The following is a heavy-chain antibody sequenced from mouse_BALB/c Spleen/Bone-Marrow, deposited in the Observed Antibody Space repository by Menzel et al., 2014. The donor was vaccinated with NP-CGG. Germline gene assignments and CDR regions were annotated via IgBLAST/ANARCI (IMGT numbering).Heavy chain of an antibody. V-gene: IGHV4-1*02. D-gene: IGHD2-3*01. Sequence: EVKLVGSGGGLVQPGGSLKLSCAASGFDFSRYWMSWVRQAPGKGLEWVGEINPDSSTINYTPSLKDKFIISRDNAKNTLYLQMSKVRSEDTALYYCARRGYDGYWYFDVWGAGTTVTVSS. CDR3: ARRGYDGYWYFDV. CDR1: GFDFSRYW. J-gene: IGHJ1*01. CDR2: INPDSSTI.